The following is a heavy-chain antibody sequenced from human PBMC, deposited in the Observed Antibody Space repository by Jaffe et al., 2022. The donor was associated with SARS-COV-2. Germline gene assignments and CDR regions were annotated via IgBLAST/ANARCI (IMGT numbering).Heavy chain of an antibody. CDR3: AKEGSTVRGILTF. Sequence: DVQLVESGGGLVQTGGSLRLSCAASGFTFTNAWMSWVRQAPGKGLEWIGRIKKKSEGGTTDYAAPVKGRFSVSRDDSKTTVYLQMNSLISEDTAVYYCAKEGSTVRGILTFWGQGTLVTVSS. CDR2: IKKKSEGGTT. V-gene: IGHV3-15*01. CDR1: GFTFTNAW. D-gene: IGHD3-10*01. J-gene: IGHJ4*02.